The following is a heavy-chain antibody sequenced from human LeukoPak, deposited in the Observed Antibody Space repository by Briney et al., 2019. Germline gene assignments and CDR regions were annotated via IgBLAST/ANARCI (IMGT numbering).Heavy chain of an antibody. V-gene: IGHV3-74*03. CDR1: GFTFSSYW. Sequence: GSLRLSCAASGFTFSSYWMHWVRQAPGKGLLWVSRIKSDGSSIMYADSVKGRFTISRDNAKSTLYLQMNSLRAEDTAVYYCARDLDFGGYSNFDYWGQGTLVTVSS. CDR2: IKSDGSSI. D-gene: IGHD4-23*01. J-gene: IGHJ4*02. CDR3: ARDLDFGGYSNFDY.